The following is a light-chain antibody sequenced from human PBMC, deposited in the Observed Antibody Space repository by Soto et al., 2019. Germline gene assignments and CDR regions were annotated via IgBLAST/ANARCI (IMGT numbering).Light chain of an antibody. CDR1: QNINSW. Sequence: DIQMTQSPSTLSASVGDRVTITCRASQNINSWLAWYQQKPGKAPNLLIYKASSLESGVPSRFSGSGSGTEFTLTISSLQPDDFATYYCLQYNSYPWTFGQGTKVEIK. J-gene: IGKJ1*01. CDR2: KAS. V-gene: IGKV1-5*03. CDR3: LQYNSYPWT.